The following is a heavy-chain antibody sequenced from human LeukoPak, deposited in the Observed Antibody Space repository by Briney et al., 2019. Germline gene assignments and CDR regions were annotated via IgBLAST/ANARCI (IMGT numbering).Heavy chain of an antibody. J-gene: IGHJ4*02. CDR3: AKDSQQLQFDY. Sequence: GGSLRLSCAASGFTFSSYAMHWVRQAPGKGLEYVSAISSNGGSTYYANSVKGRFTISRDNSKNTLYLQMNSLRAEDTAVYYCAKDSQQLQFDYWGQGTLVTVSS. CDR2: ISSNGGST. D-gene: IGHD6-13*01. CDR1: GFTFSSYA. V-gene: IGHV3-64*01.